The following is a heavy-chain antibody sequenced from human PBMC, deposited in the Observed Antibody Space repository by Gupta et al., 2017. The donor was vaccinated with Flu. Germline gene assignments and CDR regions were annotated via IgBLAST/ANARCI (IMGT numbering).Heavy chain of an antibody. V-gene: IGHV3-74*01. CDR3: TRTSTANGEEFDS. Sequence: EVQLVESGGGLVQPGGSLRLSCATSGFTFTAYWMHWVRQAPGKGLVWVSRINGDGTNIHYADSVKGRFTISRHNAKNTVYLQMNSLRDEDTALYYCTRTSTANGEEFDSWGQGALVTVSS. J-gene: IGHJ4*02. D-gene: IGHD2-8*01. CDR2: INGDGTNI. CDR1: GFTFTAYW.